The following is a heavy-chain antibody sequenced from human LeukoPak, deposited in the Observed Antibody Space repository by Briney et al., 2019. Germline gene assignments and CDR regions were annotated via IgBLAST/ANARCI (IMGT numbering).Heavy chain of an antibody. CDR1: GGSISSGSYY. D-gene: IGHD1-26*01. J-gene: IGHJ4*02. Sequence: PSETLSLTCTVSGGSISSGSYYWSWIRQPAGKGLEWIGRIYTSGSTNYNPSLKSRVTISVDTSKNQFSLKLSSVTAADTAVYYCARERRPLLYIVGAPYYFDYWGQGTLVTVSS. CDR2: IYTSGST. CDR3: ARERRPLLYIVGAPYYFDY. V-gene: IGHV4-61*02.